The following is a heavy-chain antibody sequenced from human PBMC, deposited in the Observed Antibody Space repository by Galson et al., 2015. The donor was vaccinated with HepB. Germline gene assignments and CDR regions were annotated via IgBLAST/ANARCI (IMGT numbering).Heavy chain of an antibody. J-gene: IGHJ4*02. CDR1: GFTFSNAW. V-gene: IGHV3-15*01. CDR3: TTGPLFEQQLAHQ. CDR2: IKSKTDGGTT. Sequence: SLRLSCAASGFTFSNAWMSWVRQAPGKGLEWVGRIKSKTDGGTTDYAAPVKGRFTISRDDSKNTLYLQMNSLKTEDTAVYYCTTGPLFEQQLAHQGGQGTLVTVSS. D-gene: IGHD6-13*01.